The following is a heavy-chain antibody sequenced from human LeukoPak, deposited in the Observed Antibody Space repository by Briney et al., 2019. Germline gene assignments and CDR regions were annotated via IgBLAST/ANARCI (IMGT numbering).Heavy chain of an antibody. CDR1: GYTFTSYD. CDR2: MNPNSGNT. Sequence: ASLKVSCKASGYTFTSYDINCVRQATGQRLEWRGWMNPNSGNTGYAQKFQGRVTMTRNTSISTAYMELSSLRSEDTAVYYCARASPNYYGSGSYYYSFDYWGQGTLVTVSS. V-gene: IGHV1-8*01. CDR3: ARASPNYYGSGSYYYSFDY. J-gene: IGHJ4*02. D-gene: IGHD3-10*01.